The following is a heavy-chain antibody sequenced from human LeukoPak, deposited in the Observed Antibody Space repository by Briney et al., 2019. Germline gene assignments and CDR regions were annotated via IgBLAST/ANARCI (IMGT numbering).Heavy chain of an antibody. CDR3: AREGVTHNWFDP. D-gene: IGHD4-23*01. Sequence: SETLSLTCSVSDGSINDNKYFWGWVRQPPRKGLEWIGSIYYMGHTHYSASFGSRVTMTVDRSKNQFSLKLSSVTAADTAVYYCAREGVTHNWFDPWGQGTLVTVSS. CDR1: DGSINDNKYF. CDR2: IYYMGHT. V-gene: IGHV4-39*07. J-gene: IGHJ5*02.